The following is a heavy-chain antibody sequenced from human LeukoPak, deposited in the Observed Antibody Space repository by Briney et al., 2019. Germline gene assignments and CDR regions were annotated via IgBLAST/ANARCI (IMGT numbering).Heavy chain of an antibody. CDR2: IIPILGIA. D-gene: IGHD3-22*01. Sequence: GSSVKVSCKASGGTFSSYAISWVRQAPGQGREWIGRIIPILGIANYAQKFQGRVTITADKSTSTAYMELSSLRSEDTAVYYCARGVYYYDSSGYTGGWFDPWGQGTLVTVSS. V-gene: IGHV1-69*04. J-gene: IGHJ5*02. CDR3: ARGVYYYDSSGYTGGWFDP. CDR1: GGTFSSYA.